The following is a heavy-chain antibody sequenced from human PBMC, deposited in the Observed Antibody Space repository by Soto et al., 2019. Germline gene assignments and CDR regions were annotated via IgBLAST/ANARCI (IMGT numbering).Heavy chain of an antibody. J-gene: IGHJ6*02. Sequence: PSETLSLTCTVSGGSISSYYWSWIRQPAGKGLEWIGRIYTSGSTNYNPSLKSRVTMSVDTSKNQFSLKLSSVTAADTVVYYCARCLWFGEMTGGYYGMDVWGQGTTVTVSS. V-gene: IGHV4-4*07. CDR1: GGSISSYY. CDR2: IYTSGST. D-gene: IGHD3-10*01. CDR3: ARCLWFGEMTGGYYGMDV.